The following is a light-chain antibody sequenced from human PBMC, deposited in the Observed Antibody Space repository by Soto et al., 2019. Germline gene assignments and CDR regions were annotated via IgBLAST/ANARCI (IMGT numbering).Light chain of an antibody. Sequence: DIQMTQSPSTLSASVGDTVTITCRASESISIWLAWYQQKPGKAPNLLINKASSLQSEVPSRFSGSGSGTEFTLTITSLQPDDFGVYYCQQYKSSSTFGQGTMVDIK. CDR2: KAS. J-gene: IGKJ1*01. V-gene: IGKV1-5*03. CDR1: ESISIW. CDR3: QQYKSSST.